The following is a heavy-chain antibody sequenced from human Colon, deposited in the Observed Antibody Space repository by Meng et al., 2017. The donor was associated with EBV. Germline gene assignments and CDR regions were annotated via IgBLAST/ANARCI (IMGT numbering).Heavy chain of an antibody. CDR3: ARVMRYQLLRFFDY. CDR1: GDSFRSVTW. CDR2: VYHGGSP. Sequence: RQGSVRELVKPAGSLSLTCAGSGDSFRSVTWWTWVRQPPGKGLEWIGEVYHGGSPNYNPSLESRVTISVDKSKNQFTLDLTSVTAADTAVYFCARVMRYQLLRFFDYWGQGILVTVSS. J-gene: IGHJ4*02. V-gene: IGHV4-4*01. D-gene: IGHD2-2*01.